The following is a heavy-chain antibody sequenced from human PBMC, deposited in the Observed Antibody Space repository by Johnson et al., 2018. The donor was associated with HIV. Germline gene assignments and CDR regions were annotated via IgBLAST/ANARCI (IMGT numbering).Heavy chain of an antibody. J-gene: IGHJ3*02. Sequence: VQLVESGGGLVQPGRSLRLSCAASGFTFDDYAMHWVRQAPGKGLEWVSGISWNSGSIGYADSVKGRFTISRDTAKNTVYLQMSSLRTEDTAKYYCARAQVLADDAFDIWGQGTMVTVS. CDR2: ISWNSGSI. CDR3: ARAQVLADDAFDI. V-gene: IGHV3-9*01. D-gene: IGHD2-8*02. CDR1: GFTFDDYA.